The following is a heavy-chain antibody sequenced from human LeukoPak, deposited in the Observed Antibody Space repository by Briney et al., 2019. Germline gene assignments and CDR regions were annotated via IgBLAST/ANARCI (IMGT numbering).Heavy chain of an antibody. CDR3: AKGTDSSTTSCYTSLGL. CDR2: ISGSGGST. Sequence: PGRSLRLSCAASGFTFSSYAMSWVRQAPGKGLEWVSAISGSGGSTYYADSVKGRFTISRDNSKNTLYLQMNSLRAEDTAVYYCAKGTDSSTTSCYTSLGLWGKGTTVTVSS. CDR1: GFTFSSYA. V-gene: IGHV3-23*01. J-gene: IGHJ6*04. D-gene: IGHD2-2*02.